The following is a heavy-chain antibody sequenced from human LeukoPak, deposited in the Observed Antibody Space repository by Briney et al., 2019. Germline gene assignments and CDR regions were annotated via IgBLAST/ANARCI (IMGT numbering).Heavy chain of an antibody. CDR2: IYYSGST. V-gene: IGHV4-59*01. CDR1: GGSTSSYY. J-gene: IGHJ4*02. CDR3: ARESDSSGYLYYFDY. Sequence: SETLSLTCTVSGGSTSSYYWSWIRQPPGKGLEWIGYIYYSGSTNYNPSLKSRVTISVDTSKNQFSLKLSSVTAADTAVYYCARESDSSGYLYYFDYWGQGTLVTVSS. D-gene: IGHD3-22*01.